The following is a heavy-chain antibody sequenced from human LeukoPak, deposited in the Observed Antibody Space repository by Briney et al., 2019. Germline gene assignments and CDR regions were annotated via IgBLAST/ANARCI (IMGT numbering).Heavy chain of an antibody. D-gene: IGHD4-17*01. CDR2: IRGGGTSE. J-gene: IGHJ3*02. Sequence: PGGSRRLSCTASGFTFSAYAMMWVRQAPGKGPEWVSGIRGGGTSEFYADSVKGRFRISRDNSKDTLFLQMNSRRAEDTAVYYCARDPNGDYIGAFDMWGPGTMVTVSS. V-gene: IGHV3-23*01. CDR1: GFTFSAYA. CDR3: ARDPNGDYIGAFDM.